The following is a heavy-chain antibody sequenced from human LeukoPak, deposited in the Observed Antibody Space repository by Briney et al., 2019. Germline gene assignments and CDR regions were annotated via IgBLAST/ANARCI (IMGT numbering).Heavy chain of an antibody. CDR2: ISYDGSNK. V-gene: IGHV3-30*04. J-gene: IGHJ4*02. D-gene: IGHD6-19*01. CDR3: ARDTPGWGNDY. CDR1: EFTFSSNG. Sequence: GGSLRLSCAAYEFTFSSNGMHWVRQTPGKGLEWVAVISYDGSNKDYTDSVKGRFTISRDNSKNSLYLQMNSLRAEDTAVYYCARDTPGWGNDYWGQGTLVTVSS.